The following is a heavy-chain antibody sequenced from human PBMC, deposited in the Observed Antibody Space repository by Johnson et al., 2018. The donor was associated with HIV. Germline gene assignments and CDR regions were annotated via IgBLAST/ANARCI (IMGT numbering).Heavy chain of an antibody. V-gene: IGHV3-30*18. Sequence: VQLVESGGGVVQPGTSLRLSCAASGYTFSNYGMHWVRQAPGKGLECVAVISYDGSNKYYADSVKCRFTISRDNSKRTLYLQMNSLRAEDTAVYYCAKVKYYVSLTGYPGAFDIWGQGTMVTVS. D-gene: IGHD3-9*01. CDR2: ISYDGSNK. CDR3: AKVKYYVSLTGYPGAFDI. J-gene: IGHJ3*02. CDR1: GYTFSNYG.